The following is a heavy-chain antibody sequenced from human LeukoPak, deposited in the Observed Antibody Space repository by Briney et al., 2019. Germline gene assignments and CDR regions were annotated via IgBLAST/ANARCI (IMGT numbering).Heavy chain of an antibody. Sequence: AGGSLRLSCAASGFTFSSYWMSWVRQAPGKGLEWVANIKQDGSEKYYVDSVKGRFTISRDNAKNSLYLQMNSLRAEDTAVYYCARDGAYGDYHFDYWGQGTLVTVSS. D-gene: IGHD4-17*01. V-gene: IGHV3-7*01. CDR2: IKQDGSEK. CDR1: GFTFSSYW. CDR3: ARDGAYGDYHFDY. J-gene: IGHJ4*02.